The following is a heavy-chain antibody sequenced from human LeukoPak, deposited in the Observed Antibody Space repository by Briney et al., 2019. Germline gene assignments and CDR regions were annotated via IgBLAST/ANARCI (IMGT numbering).Heavy chain of an antibody. V-gene: IGHV1-69*08. J-gene: IGHJ5*02. Sequence: SVTVSCRTFGGTFRTHIFSWVRQAPGQGLEWMGKITPIIDSAKYSQKFRDRLTITGDSSTGTAYMELSSLTPEDTALYYCTRVNLRGSQYNWFDPWGQGTLVIVSS. CDR3: TRVNLRGSQYNWFDP. CDR2: ITPIIDSA. CDR1: GGTFRTHI. D-gene: IGHD1-26*01.